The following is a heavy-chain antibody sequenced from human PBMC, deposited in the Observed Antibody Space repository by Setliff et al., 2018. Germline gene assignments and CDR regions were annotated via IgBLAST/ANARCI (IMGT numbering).Heavy chain of an antibody. CDR1: GGSFSGYH. D-gene: IGHD3-3*01. CDR3: ARAPQYSNFWYALSWFDP. J-gene: IGHJ5*02. V-gene: IGHV4-34*01. CDR2: ISHSGDP. Sequence: SETPSLTCAVYGGSFSGYHWSWIRQPPGKGLEWIGEISHSGDPNYNPSLKSRVTISLDTSKNQFSLKLTSVTAADTAVYYCARAPQYSNFWYALSWFDPWGQGTRVTVSS.